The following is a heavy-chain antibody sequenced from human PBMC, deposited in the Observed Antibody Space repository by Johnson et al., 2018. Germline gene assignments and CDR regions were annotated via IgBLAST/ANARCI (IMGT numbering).Heavy chain of an antibody. CDR3: ARDKGSGSYSGPSF. Sequence: VQLVQSGGGLVKPGGSLRLSCVVSGFTFNDCSMNWVRQTPGKGLEWVSSISQSGSAIFYADSVKGRFIISRDNSKNTLYLQMNSLRAEDTAVYYCARDKGSGSYSGPSFWGQGTMVTVSS. D-gene: IGHD3-10*01. V-gene: IGHV3-21*01. J-gene: IGHJ3*01. CDR2: ISQSGSAI. CDR1: GFTFNDCS.